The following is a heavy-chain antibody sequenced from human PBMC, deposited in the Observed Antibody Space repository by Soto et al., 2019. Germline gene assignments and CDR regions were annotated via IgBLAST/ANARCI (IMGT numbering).Heavy chain of an antibody. CDR2: IYYSGST. CDR3: AREGYCNKESCVGYYYYYGMDV. Sequence: SGTLSLTCTVSGGSISSGGYYWSWIRQHAGKGLEWIGYIYYSGSTYYNPSLKSRVTISVDTSKNQFSLKLSSVTAADTAVYYCAREGYCNKESCVGYYYYYGMDVWGQGTTVTVSS. V-gene: IGHV4-31*03. J-gene: IGHJ6*02. D-gene: IGHD2-15*01. CDR1: GGSISSGGYY.